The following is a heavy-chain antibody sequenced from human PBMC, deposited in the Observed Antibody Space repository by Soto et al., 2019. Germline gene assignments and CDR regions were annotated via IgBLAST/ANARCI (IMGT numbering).Heavy chain of an antibody. CDR1: GFTFSSYS. D-gene: IGHD2-2*01. CDR3: ARGEVVGPHAIGDPIDV. CDR2: ISSNSGYI. Sequence: PGGSLRLSCAASGFTFSSYSMNWVRQAPGKGLEWVSSISSNSGYIYYADSVKGRFTISRDNAKNSLYLQMNSLRADDTAAYFCARGEVVGPHAIGDPIDVWGQGTTVTVSS. V-gene: IGHV3-21*01. J-gene: IGHJ6*02.